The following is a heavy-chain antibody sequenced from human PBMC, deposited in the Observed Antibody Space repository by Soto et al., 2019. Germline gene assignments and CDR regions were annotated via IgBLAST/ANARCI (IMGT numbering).Heavy chain of an antibody. V-gene: IGHV4-39*01. J-gene: IGHJ5*02. Sequence: SETLSLTCTVSGGSISSRGYYWGWIRQPPGKGLEWIGTIYYGGSTYYNPSLKSRVTISVDTSKNQFSLKLSSVTAADTAVYYCATSNWFDPWRQGTLVTAPQ. CDR1: GGSISSRGYY. CDR2: IYYGGST. CDR3: ATSNWFDP.